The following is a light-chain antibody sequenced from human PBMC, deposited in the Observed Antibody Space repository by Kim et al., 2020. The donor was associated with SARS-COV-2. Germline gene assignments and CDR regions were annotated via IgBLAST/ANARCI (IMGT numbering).Light chain of an antibody. J-gene: IGKJ5*01. CDR2: EAA. Sequence: SPSGGERVTITCRAGQGISRWLAWYQQKPGKAPKLLIYEAASLESGVPSRFSGSGFGTEFTLTISSLQPDDIATYHCQQYHTYITFGQGTRLEIK. V-gene: IGKV1-5*03. CDR1: QGISRW. CDR3: QQYHTYIT.